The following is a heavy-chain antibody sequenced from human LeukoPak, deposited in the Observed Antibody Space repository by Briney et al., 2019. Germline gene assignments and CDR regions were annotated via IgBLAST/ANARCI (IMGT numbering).Heavy chain of an antibody. J-gene: IGHJ5*02. V-gene: IGHV3-23*01. CDR3: AKVLYSSSWSFWFDP. CDR1: GFTFSSYA. D-gene: IGHD6-13*01. CDR2: ISGSGGST. Sequence: GGSLRLSCAASGFTFSSYAMSWVRQAPGKGLEWVSAISGSGGSTYYADSVKGRFTIFRDNSKNTLYLQMNSLRAEDTAVYYCAKVLYSSSWSFWFDPWGQGTLVTVSS.